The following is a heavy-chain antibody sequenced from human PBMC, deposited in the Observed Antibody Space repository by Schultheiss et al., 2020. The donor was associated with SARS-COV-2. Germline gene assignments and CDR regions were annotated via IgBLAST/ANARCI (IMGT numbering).Heavy chain of an antibody. CDR3: ARFYGDYNNYFDC. Sequence: SETLSLTCSVSAGSVSTHYWTWIRQPPGKGLEWLGHINHGGGTNYNPSLKSRVTISLDTSKNQFSLKLSSVTAADTAVYYCARFYGDYNNYFDCWGQGTLVTVSS. D-gene: IGHD4-17*01. CDR2: INHGGGT. CDR1: AGSVSTHY. J-gene: IGHJ4*02. V-gene: IGHV4-34*01.